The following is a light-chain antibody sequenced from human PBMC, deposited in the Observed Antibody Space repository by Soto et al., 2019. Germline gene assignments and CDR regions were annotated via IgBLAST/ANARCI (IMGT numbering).Light chain of an antibody. J-gene: IGKJ1*01. Sequence: IQMTQSPSTLSASVGDRVTITCRASQSITGWLAWFQQKPGKAPKLLISKASNLESGVPSRFSGSGSGTEFTLTISGLQPDDFATYYCQQYNPYSPWTSGHGSKADIK. CDR1: QSITGW. V-gene: IGKV1-5*03. CDR2: KAS. CDR3: QQYNPYSPWT.